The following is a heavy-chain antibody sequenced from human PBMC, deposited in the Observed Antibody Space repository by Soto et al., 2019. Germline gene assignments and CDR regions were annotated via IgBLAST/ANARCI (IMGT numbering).Heavy chain of an antibody. CDR2: IIPIFGTA. D-gene: IGHD6-19*01. V-gene: IGHV1-69*13. Sequence: SVKVSCKASGYTFTSYAMHWVRQAPGQRLEWMGGIIPIFGTANYAQKFQGRVTITADESTSTAYMELSSLRSEDTAVYYCARDTAVAGIFDYWGQGTLVTVSS. J-gene: IGHJ4*02. CDR3: ARDTAVAGIFDY. CDR1: GYTFTSYA.